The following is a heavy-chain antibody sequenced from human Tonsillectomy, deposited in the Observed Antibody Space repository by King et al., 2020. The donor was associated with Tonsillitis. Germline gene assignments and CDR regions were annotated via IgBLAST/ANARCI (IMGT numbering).Heavy chain of an antibody. CDR1: GYSFTSFW. V-gene: IGHV5-51*03. CDR2: IYPGDSDT. CDR3: GRPADDYVPFNY. D-gene: IGHD3-16*01. Sequence: VQLVQSGAEVKRPGDSLKISCKGSGYSFTSFWIGGVRQLPGKGLEWMGSIYPGDSDTRYSPSFPGQVTISADQSTRTAYLQWSSLKASDTAMYYCGRPADDYVPFNYWGQGTLVTVSS. J-gene: IGHJ4*02.